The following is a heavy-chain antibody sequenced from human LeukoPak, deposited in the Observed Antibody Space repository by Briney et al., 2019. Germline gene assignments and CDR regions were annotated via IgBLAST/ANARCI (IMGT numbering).Heavy chain of an antibody. D-gene: IGHD3-16*01. CDR1: GYTFTNYY. CDR2: IRPNGGST. Sequence: ASVKVSCKASGYTFTNYYIDWVRQAPGQGLEWMGIIRPNGGSTDYAQKFQGRVTLTRDTSTSTVYMELSSLRSEDTAVYYCARDGGGDGFGWAFDSWGQGTLVTVSS. V-gene: IGHV1-46*01. CDR3: ARDGGGDGFGWAFDS. J-gene: IGHJ4*02.